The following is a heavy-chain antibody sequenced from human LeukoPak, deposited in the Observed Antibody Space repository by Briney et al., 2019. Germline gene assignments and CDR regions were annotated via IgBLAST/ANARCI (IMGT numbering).Heavy chain of an antibody. Sequence: SGPTLVNPTQTLTLTCTFSGFSLSTSGVGVGWIRQPPGKALEWLALIYWNDDKRYSPSLKSRLTTTKDTSKNQVVLTMTNMDPVDTATYYCAHTDSSGYYVSRNDAFDIWGQGTMVTVSS. J-gene: IGHJ3*02. D-gene: IGHD3-22*01. V-gene: IGHV2-5*01. CDR2: IYWNDDK. CDR1: GFSLSTSGVG. CDR3: AHTDSSGYYVSRNDAFDI.